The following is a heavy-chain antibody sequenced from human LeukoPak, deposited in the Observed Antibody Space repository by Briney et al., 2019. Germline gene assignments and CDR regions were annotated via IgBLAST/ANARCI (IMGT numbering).Heavy chain of an antibody. J-gene: IGHJ4*02. V-gene: IGHV4-31*03. CDR3: ARGWRSTQLLLGYYFDY. D-gene: IGHD2-2*01. CDR1: GGSISRGGYY. CDR2: IYYSGST. Sequence: SETLSHTCTVSGGSISRGGYYWSWIRQHPGKGLEWIGYIYYSGSTYYNPSLKSRVTISVDTSKNQFSLKLSSVTAADTAVYYCARGWRSTQLLLGYYFDYWGQGTLVTVSS.